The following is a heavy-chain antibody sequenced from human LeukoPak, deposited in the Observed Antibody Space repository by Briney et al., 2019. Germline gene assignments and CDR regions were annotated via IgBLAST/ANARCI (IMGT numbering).Heavy chain of an antibody. CDR1: GFSFNKYA. CDR2: ISHEGTNK. D-gene: IGHD1-26*01. Sequence: GALRLSCEGSGFSFNKYALHWVRQAPGKGLEWLAVISHEGTNKDHADSVKGRFTVSRDNSKNTLYLEMSSLTSEDTAIYYCARGGNVRGGRFDYWGQGTRVTVSS. J-gene: IGHJ4*02. V-gene: IGHV3-30*04. CDR3: ARGGNVRGGRFDY.